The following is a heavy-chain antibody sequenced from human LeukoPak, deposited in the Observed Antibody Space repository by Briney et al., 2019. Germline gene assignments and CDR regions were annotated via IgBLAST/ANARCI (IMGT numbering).Heavy chain of an antibody. CDR3: ARVSRSSSSHWFDP. D-gene: IGHD6-6*01. CDR1: GGSFSGYY. J-gene: IGHJ5*02. Sequence: PSETLSLTCAVYGGSFSGYYWSWLRQPPGKGLEWIGEINHSGSTNYNPSLKSRVTISVDTSKNQFSLKLSSVTAADTAVYYCARVSRSSSSHWFDPWGQGTLVTVSS. V-gene: IGHV4-34*01. CDR2: INHSGST.